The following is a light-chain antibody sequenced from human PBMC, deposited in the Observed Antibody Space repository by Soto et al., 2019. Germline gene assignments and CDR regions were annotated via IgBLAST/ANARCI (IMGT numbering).Light chain of an antibody. CDR1: QGISNY. CDR2: SAS. Sequence: DIQMTQSPSSLSASAGDRVTITCRASQGISNYLAWYQQKPGKVPKLLIYSASTLQSGVPSRFSGSGSGTDFTLTISSLEPEDVASCYCHHYNNAPYTFGQGTKLEIK. V-gene: IGKV1-27*01. CDR3: HHYNNAPYT. J-gene: IGKJ2*01.